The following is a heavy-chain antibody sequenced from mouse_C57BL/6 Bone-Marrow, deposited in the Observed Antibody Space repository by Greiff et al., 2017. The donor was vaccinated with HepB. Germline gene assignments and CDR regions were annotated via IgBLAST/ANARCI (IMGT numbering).Heavy chain of an antibody. Sequence: EVQLQQSGPELVKPGASVKISCKASGYSFTDYNMNWVKQSNGKSLEWIGVINPNYGTTSYNQKFKGKATLTGDKSSSTAYMQLNSLTSENSAVYYCARSFCYGSIADFDYWGQGTTLTVSS. V-gene: IGHV1-39*01. J-gene: IGHJ2*01. CDR2: INPNYGTT. D-gene: IGHD1-1*01. CDR3: ARSFCYGSIADFDY. CDR1: GYSFTDYN.